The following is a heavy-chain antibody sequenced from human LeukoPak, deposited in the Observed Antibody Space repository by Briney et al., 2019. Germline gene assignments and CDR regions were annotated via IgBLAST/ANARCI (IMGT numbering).Heavy chain of an antibody. CDR2: ISYDGSGK. CDR1: GFVFSNHV. CDR3: AKDRSCSSTSCTRSSDC. V-gene: IGHV3-30*04. D-gene: IGHD2-2*01. J-gene: IGHJ4*02. Sequence: PGKSLRLSCVGAGFVFSNHVIHWVRQAPGQGLEWVSMISYDGSGKHYADSVGGRLTISRDNSKNTVYLQMDSLRAEDTAIYYCAKDRSCSSTSCTRSSDCWGQGTLVTVSS.